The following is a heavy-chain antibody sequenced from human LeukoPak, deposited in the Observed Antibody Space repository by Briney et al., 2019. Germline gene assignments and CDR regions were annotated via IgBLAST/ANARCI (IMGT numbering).Heavy chain of an antibody. V-gene: IGHV4-59*12. CDR3: ARERVLLWVGDVWYFDL. D-gene: IGHD3-10*01. Sequence: SETLSLTCTVSGGSISSYYWSWIRQPPGKGLEWIGYIHYSGSTNYNPSFKSRVTISVDTSKNQFSLKLSSVTAADTAVYYCARERVLLWVGDVWYFDLWGRGTLVTVSS. CDR1: GGSISSYY. J-gene: IGHJ2*01. CDR2: IHYSGST.